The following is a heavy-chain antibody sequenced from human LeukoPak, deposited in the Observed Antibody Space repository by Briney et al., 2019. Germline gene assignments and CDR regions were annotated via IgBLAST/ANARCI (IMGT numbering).Heavy chain of an antibody. Sequence: PGGSLRLSCAASGFTFSSYAMSWVRQAPGKGLEWVSAISGSGGSTYYADSVKGRFPISRDNTKNTLYLQMNSLRAEDTAVYYCAKNGDYYGSGSYYNYFDYWGQGTLVTVPS. V-gene: IGHV3-23*01. CDR3: AKNGDYYGSGSYYNYFDY. CDR1: GFTFSSYA. J-gene: IGHJ4*02. D-gene: IGHD3-10*01. CDR2: ISGSGGST.